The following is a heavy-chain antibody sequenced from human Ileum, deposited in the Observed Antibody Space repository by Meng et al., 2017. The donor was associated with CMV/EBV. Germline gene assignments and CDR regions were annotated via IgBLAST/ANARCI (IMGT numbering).Heavy chain of an antibody. J-gene: IGHJ5*02. CDR2: IYYSGST. CDR1: GSISSGDYY. V-gene: IGHV4-30-4*08. D-gene: IGHD3-3*01. CDR3: ARASYDFWSGYLFDP. Sequence: GSISSGDYYWSWLRQPPGKGLEWIGYIYYSGSTYYNPSLKSRVTISVDTSKNQFSLKLSSVTAADTAVYYCARASYDFWSGYLFDPWGQGTLVTVSS.